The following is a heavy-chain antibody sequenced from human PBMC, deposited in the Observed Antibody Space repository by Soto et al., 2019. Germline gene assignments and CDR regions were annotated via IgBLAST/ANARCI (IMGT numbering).Heavy chain of an antibody. CDR1: GFTFSRHA. CDR3: AKVSSSWYAGFFDL. CDR2: LSDSGGSI. V-gene: IGHV3-23*01. D-gene: IGHD6-13*01. Sequence: TGGSLRLSCTASGFTFSRHAMTWVRQAPGKGLEWVSGLSDSGGSIYYADSVKGRFTISRDNSMNTLYLQMNTLRAEDTAIYYCAKVSSSWYAGFFDLWGQGT. J-gene: IGHJ4*02.